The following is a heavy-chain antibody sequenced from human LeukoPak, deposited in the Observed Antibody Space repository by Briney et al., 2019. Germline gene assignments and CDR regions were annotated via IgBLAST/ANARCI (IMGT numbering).Heavy chain of an antibody. CDR1: GFTFSSYA. J-gene: IGHJ6*02. D-gene: IGHD6-19*01. V-gene: IGHV3-23*01. CDR2: ISGRGGST. CDR3: AKERVAGTCYYYYGMDV. Sequence: GGSLRLSCAASGFTFSSYAMSWVRQAPGKGLEWVSAISGRGGSTYYADSVKGRFTISRDNSKNTLYLQMNSLRAEDTAVYYCAKERVAGTCYYYYGMDVWGQGTTVTVSS.